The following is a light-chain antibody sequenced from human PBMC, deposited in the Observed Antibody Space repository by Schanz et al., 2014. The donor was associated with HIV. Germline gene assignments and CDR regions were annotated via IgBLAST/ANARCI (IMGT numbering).Light chain of an antibody. J-gene: IGLJ1*01. Sequence: QSALTQPASVSGSPGQSITISCPGTRSDVGGYDFPSWYQQHPGQAPKLMIYDVIKRPSGVPDRFSGSKSGSTASLTISGLQAEDEADYYCSSYTSSSTVVFGTGTKLTVL. CDR1: RSDVGGYDF. CDR2: DVI. V-gene: IGLV2-14*03. CDR3: SSYTSSSTVV.